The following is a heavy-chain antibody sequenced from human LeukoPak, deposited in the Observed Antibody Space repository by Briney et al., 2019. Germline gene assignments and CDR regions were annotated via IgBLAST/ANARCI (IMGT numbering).Heavy chain of an antibody. CDR2: IIPIFGTA. D-gene: IGHD6-13*01. V-gene: IGHV1-69*01. J-gene: IGHJ4*02. Sequence: ASVKVSCKASGGTFSSYAISWVRQAPGQGLEWMGGIIPIFGTANYAQKFQGRVTITADESTSTAYMELSSLRSEDTAVYYCARDLEPYSSSWNTFDYWGQGTLVTVSS. CDR1: GGTFSSYA. CDR3: ARDLEPYSSSWNTFDY.